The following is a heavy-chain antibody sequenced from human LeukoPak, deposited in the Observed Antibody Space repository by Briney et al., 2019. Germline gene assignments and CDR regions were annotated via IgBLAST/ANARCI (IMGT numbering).Heavy chain of an antibody. CDR2: IYYSGST. D-gene: IGHD4-17*01. Sequence: SETLSLTCTVSGGSISSGGYYWSWIRQHPGKGLEWIGYIYYSGSTYYNPSLKSRVTISVDTSKNQFSLKLSSVTAADTAVYYCARRNLGYGDYNLDYWGQGTLVTVSS. J-gene: IGHJ4*02. V-gene: IGHV4-31*03. CDR1: GGSISSGGYY. CDR3: ARRNLGYGDYNLDY.